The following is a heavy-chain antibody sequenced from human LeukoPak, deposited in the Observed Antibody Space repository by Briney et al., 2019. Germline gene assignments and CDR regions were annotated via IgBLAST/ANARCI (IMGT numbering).Heavy chain of an antibody. CDR3: ARYYYDSSGYPADDAFDI. J-gene: IGHJ3*02. CDR1: GGSFSGYY. V-gene: IGHV4-34*01. Sequence: PSETLSLTCAVYGGSFSGYYWSWIRQPPGKGLEWIGEINHSGSTNYNPSLKSRVTISVDTSKNQFSLKLSSVTAADTAVYYCARYYYDSSGYPADDAFDIWGQGTMVTVSS. CDR2: INHSGST. D-gene: IGHD3-22*01.